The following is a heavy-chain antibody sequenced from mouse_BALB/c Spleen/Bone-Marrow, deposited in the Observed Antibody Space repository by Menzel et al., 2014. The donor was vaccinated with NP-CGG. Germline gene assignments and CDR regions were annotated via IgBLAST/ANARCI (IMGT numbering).Heavy chain of an antibody. CDR1: GYTFTSYV. Sequence: VQLQQSGPELVKPGASVKMSCKASGYTFTSYVMHWVKRKPGLGLEWIGYINPYNDDTEYNEKLKGKATLTSDKSSSTAYMELSSLTSEDSAVFYCARSLYGYDWYFDVWGAGTTVTVSS. J-gene: IGHJ1*01. CDR2: INPYNDDT. CDR3: ARSLYGYDWYFDV. D-gene: IGHD2-2*01. V-gene: IGHV1-14*01.